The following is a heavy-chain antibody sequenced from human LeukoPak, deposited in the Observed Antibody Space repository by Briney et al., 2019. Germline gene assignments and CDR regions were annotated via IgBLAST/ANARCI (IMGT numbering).Heavy chain of an antibody. CDR2: INPSGGST. V-gene: IGHV1-46*01. Sequence: ASVKVSCKASGYTFTSYYMHWVRQAPGQGLEWMGIINPSGGSTSYAQKFQGGVTMTRDMSTSTVYMELSSLRSEATAVYYCAREYYYDSSGYHDSGYFDYWGQGTLVTVSS. CDR3: AREYYYDSSGYHDSGYFDY. CDR1: GYTFTSYY. J-gene: IGHJ4*02. D-gene: IGHD3-22*01.